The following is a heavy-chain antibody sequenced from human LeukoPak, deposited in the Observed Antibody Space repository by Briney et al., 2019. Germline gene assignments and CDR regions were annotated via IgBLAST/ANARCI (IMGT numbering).Heavy chain of an antibody. CDR2: IKQDGIEK. J-gene: IGHJ4*02. CDR1: GFTFSSYW. CDR3: ARGKTTVTPGNLDY. V-gene: IGHV3-7*01. D-gene: IGHD4-17*01. Sequence: PGGSLRLSCVASGFTFSSYWMSWVRQAPGKGPEWVANIKQDGIEKYYVDSVKGRFTISRDNAKNSLYLQMNNLRAEDTAAYYCARGKTTVTPGNLDYWGQGTLVTVSS.